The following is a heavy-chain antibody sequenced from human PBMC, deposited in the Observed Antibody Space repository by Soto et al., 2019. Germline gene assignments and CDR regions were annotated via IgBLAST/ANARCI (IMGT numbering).Heavy chain of an antibody. Sequence: EVQLLESGGGLVQPGGSLRLSCAASGFTFSSHVMSWVRQAPGKGLEWVSRISGSGGSTNHADSVKGRFTSSRDNSKNTLYLQMNSLRAEDTAIYYCAKDGGATPTYFDYWGQGTLVTVSS. D-gene: IGHD1-26*01. CDR1: GFTFSSHV. V-gene: IGHV3-23*01. CDR3: AKDGGATPTYFDY. CDR2: ISGSGGST. J-gene: IGHJ4*02.